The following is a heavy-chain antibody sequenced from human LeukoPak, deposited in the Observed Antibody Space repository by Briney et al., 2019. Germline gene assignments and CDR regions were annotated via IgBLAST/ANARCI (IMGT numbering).Heavy chain of an antibody. CDR2: MYYSGST. CDR3: ARPYYYDSRIDP. D-gene: IGHD3-22*01. J-gene: IGHJ5*02. Sequence: PSQTLSLTCTVSGGSISSGYYYWSWIRQPPGKGLEWIAYMYYSGSTYYNPSLKSRVTMLADTSKNQLSLKLSSVTAADTAVYYCARPYYYDSRIDPWGQGILVTVSS. CDR1: GGSISSGYYY. V-gene: IGHV4-30-4*01.